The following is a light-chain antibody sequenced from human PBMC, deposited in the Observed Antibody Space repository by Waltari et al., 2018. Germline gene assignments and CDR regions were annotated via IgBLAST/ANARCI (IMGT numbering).Light chain of an antibody. CDR3: QQFNSFPIT. Sequence: AIQLTRYPSSLSASVGDRVTITCRASQGISSALAWYQQKPGKAPKVLIYDASSLESGVPSRFRGSGSGTYFTLTISSLQPEDFATYYCQQFNSFPITFGLGTRLDIK. V-gene: IGKV1-13*02. J-gene: IGKJ5*01. CDR2: DAS. CDR1: QGISSA.